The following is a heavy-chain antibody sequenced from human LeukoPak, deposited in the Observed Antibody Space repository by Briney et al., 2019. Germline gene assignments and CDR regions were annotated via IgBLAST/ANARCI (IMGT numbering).Heavy chain of an antibody. CDR3: ARDRGSSWYDAFDI. J-gene: IGHJ3*02. V-gene: IGHV4-4*07. CDR1: GGSISSYY. Sequence: SETLSLTCTVSGGSISSYYWSWIRRPAGKGLEWIGRIYTSGSTNYNPSLKSRVTMSVDTSKNQFALKLSSVTAADTAVYYCARDRGSSWYDAFDIWGQGTMVTVSS. D-gene: IGHD6-13*01. CDR2: IYTSGST.